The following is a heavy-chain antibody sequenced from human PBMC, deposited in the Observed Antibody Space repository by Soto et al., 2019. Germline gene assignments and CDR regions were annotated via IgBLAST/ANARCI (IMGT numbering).Heavy chain of an antibody. V-gene: IGHV3-23*01. CDR3: AKNALMYEVWSGYYLRNGGYYYMDV. J-gene: IGHJ6*03. CDR2: ISGSGGST. D-gene: IGHD3-3*01. Sequence: GGSLRLSCAASGFTFSSYAMSWVRQAPGKGLEWVSAISGSGGSTYYADSVNDRFTISRDNSKNTLYLQMNSLRADDTAVYYCAKNALMYEVWSGYYLRNGGYYYMDVWGKGTTVTVSS. CDR1: GFTFSSYA.